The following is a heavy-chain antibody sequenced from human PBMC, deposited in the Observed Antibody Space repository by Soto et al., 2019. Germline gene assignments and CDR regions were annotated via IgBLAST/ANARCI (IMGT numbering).Heavy chain of an antibody. CDR1: GFTFSSYG. CDR3: AKGRGLGYSSSWYYYGMDV. J-gene: IGHJ6*02. CDR2: VSYDGNNK. V-gene: IGHV3-30*18. D-gene: IGHD6-13*01. Sequence: QVQLVESGGGVVQPGRSLRLSCAASGFTFSSYGMHWVRQAPGKGLEWVAVVSYDGNNKYYADSVKGRITISRDNSRNTLYVQVNSRRGEDTAVYYCAKGRGLGYSSSWYYYGMDVWGQGTTVTVSS.